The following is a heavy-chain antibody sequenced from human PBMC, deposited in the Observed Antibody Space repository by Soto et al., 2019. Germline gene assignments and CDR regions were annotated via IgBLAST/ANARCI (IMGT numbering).Heavy chain of an antibody. V-gene: IGHV4-59*08. D-gene: IGHD3-22*01. CDR3: ARLGGYYQAFDS. Sequence: TLSLTCTVSGGSIRDYYWGWIRQSPGKGLDWIGYIYYTGTTKYNPSLKSRVTISVDSSKNQFSLKLDSVTAADTAVYYCARLGGYYQAFDSGGQGTLVTVSS. CDR1: GGSIRDYY. J-gene: IGHJ4*02. CDR2: IYYTGTT.